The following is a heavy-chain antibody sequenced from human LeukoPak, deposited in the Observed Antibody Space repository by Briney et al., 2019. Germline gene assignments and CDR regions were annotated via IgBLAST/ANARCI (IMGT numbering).Heavy chain of an antibody. D-gene: IGHD5-12*01. J-gene: IGHJ4*02. Sequence: ASVKVSCKASGGTLNTNGISWVRQAPGQGLEWMGRLIPVLGITNYAQKFQGRVTITADKSTSTAYMELSSLRYEDTAVYYCARDLTARIVATGNDNWGQGTLVTVSS. CDR1: GGTLNTNG. V-gene: IGHV1-69*04. CDR2: LIPVLGIT. CDR3: ARDLTARIVATGNDN.